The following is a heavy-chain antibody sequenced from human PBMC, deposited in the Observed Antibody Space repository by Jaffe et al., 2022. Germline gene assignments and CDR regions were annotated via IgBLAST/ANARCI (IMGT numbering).Heavy chain of an antibody. CDR3: ARGGEDIVVVPAAMLFDY. V-gene: IGHV1-69*01. D-gene: IGHD2-2*01. CDR1: GGTFSSYA. J-gene: IGHJ4*02. CDR2: IIPIFGTA. Sequence: QVQLVQSGAEVKKPGSSVKVSCKASGGTFSSYAISWVRQAPGQGLEWMGGIIPIFGTANYAQKFQGRVTITADESTSTAYMELSSLRSEDTAVYYCARGGEDIVVVPAAMLFDYWGQGTLVTVSS.